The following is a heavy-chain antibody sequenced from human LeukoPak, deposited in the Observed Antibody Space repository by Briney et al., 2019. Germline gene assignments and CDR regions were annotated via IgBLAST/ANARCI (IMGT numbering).Heavy chain of an antibody. J-gene: IGHJ4*02. Sequence: ASVKVSCTVSGYTLTDLPMHWVRQAPGTGLEWMGGFDPEDGETIYAQKFQGRVTMTEDTSTDTANMELSSLRSEDTAVYYCATGWDYSSSSVLFDFWGQGTLVTVSS. CDR1: GYTLTDLP. D-gene: IGHD6-6*01. CDR3: ATGWDYSSSSVLFDF. CDR2: FDPEDGET. V-gene: IGHV1-24*01.